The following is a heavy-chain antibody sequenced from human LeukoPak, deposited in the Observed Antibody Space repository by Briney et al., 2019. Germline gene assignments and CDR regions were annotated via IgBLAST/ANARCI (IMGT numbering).Heavy chain of an antibody. V-gene: IGHV1-2*02. Sequence: GASVTVSCKASGYTFTGYYMHWVRQAPGQGLEWMGWINPNSGGTSYAQKFQGRVTMTRDTSISTAYMELTRLTSDDTAVYYCARDGYTYGDNWFDPWGQGTLVTVSS. CDR1: GYTFTGYY. CDR2: INPNSGGT. D-gene: IGHD5-18*01. CDR3: ARDGYTYGDNWFDP. J-gene: IGHJ5*02.